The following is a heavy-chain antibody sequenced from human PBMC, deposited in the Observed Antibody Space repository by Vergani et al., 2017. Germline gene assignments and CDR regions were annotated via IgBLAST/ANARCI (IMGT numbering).Heavy chain of an antibody. CDR3: ASSRVVIADYYGMDV. CDR2: IDPSDSYT. D-gene: IGHD3-3*01. CDR1: GYSFTRYW. V-gene: IGHV5-10-1*01. Sequence: EVQLVQSGAEVKKPGESLRISCKGSGYSFTRYWISWVRQMPGKGLEWMGRIDPSDSYTNYSPSFQGHVTISADKSISTAYLQWSSLKASDTAMYYCASSRVVIADYYGMDVWGQGTTVTVSS. J-gene: IGHJ6*02.